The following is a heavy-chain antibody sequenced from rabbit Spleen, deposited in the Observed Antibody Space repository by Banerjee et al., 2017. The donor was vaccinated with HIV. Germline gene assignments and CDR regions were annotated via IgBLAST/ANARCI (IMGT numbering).Heavy chain of an antibody. D-gene: IGHD8-1*01. J-gene: IGHJ4*01. CDR2: IYTGNRKT. CDR3: ARDAGRGDYIDGVFNL. V-gene: IGHV1S40*01. Sequence: QSLEESGGGLVKPGGTLTLTCTVSGFSFSSSYDMCWVRQAPGKGLEWIGCIYTGNRKTYYASWAKGRFTISKTSSTTVTLQMTSLTVADTATYFCARDAGRGDYIDGVFNLWGQGTLVTVS. CDR1: GFSFSSSYD.